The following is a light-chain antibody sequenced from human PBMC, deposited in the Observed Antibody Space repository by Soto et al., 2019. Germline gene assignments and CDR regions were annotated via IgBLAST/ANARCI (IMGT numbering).Light chain of an antibody. Sequence: QSALTQPRSVSGSPGQSVTISCTGTSSDVGGYNYVSWYQHHPGKAPKLMIYDVSKRPSGVPDRFSGSKSGNTASLTISGLQAEDEADYNCCSYAGSYTFVLFGGGTQLTVL. CDR3: CSYAGSYTFVL. CDR2: DVS. CDR1: SSDVGGYNY. J-gene: IGLJ2*01. V-gene: IGLV2-11*01.